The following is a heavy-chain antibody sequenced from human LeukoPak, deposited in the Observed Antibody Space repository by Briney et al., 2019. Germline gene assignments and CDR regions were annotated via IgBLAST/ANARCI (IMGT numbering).Heavy chain of an antibody. CDR3: AREQVPLSDNSGSYPLDY. J-gene: IGHJ4*02. CDR1: GYTFTSYG. CDR2: IIPILGIA. D-gene: IGHD1-26*01. V-gene: IGHV1-69*04. Sequence: GASVKVSCKASGYTFTSYGISWVRQAPGQGLEWMGRIIPILGIANYAQKFQGRVTITADKSTSTAYMELSSLGSEDTAVYYCAREQVPLSDNSGSYPLDYWGQGTLVTVSS.